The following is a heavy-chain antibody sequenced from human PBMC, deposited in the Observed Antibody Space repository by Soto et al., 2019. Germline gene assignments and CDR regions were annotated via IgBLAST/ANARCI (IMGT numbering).Heavy chain of an antibody. CDR3: ARVDDSSGYSRYYFDY. Sequence: PSETLSLTCTVSGGSVSSYSWNWIRQPPGKGLEWTGHIIYSGNTNYKPSLKSRVTISIDMSKNQFSLKLNSVTAADTAVYYCARVDDSSGYSRYYFDYWGQGTLVTVSS. CDR2: IIYSGNT. V-gene: IGHV4-59*02. J-gene: IGHJ4*02. CDR1: GGSVSSYS. D-gene: IGHD3-22*01.